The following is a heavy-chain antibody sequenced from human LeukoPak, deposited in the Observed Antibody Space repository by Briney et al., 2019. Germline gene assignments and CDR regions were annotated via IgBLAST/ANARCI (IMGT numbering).Heavy chain of an antibody. Sequence: GGSLRLSCAASGFTFSSYEMSWVRQAPGKGLEWVSYISSSGTTIYYADSVKGRFTISRDDAKNSLYLQMNSLRAEDTAVYYCARALLLTDDCYDYWGQGTLVTVSS. CDR2: ISSSGTTI. J-gene: IGHJ4*02. V-gene: IGHV3-48*03. CDR1: GFTFSSYE. CDR3: ARALLLTDDCYDY. D-gene: IGHD2-21*02.